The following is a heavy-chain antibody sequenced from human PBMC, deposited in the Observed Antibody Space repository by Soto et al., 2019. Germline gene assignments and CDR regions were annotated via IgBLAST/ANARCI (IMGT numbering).Heavy chain of an antibody. CDR3: ATQHRYCGGTRCY. D-gene: IGHD2-2*01. Sequence: EVQLLESGGGLVQPGGSLRLSCAASGFTFSSYAMSWVRQAPGKGLEWVSGISVSGGSAYYADSVEGRFTISRDNSKNTLYLQMNSLRAEDTALYYCATQHRYCGGTRCYWGQGTLVTVSS. V-gene: IGHV3-23*01. J-gene: IGHJ4*02. CDR1: GFTFSSYA. CDR2: ISVSGGSA.